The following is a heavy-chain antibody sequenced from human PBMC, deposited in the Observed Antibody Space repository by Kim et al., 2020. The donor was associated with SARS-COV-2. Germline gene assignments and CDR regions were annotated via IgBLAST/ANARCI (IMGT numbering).Heavy chain of an antibody. V-gene: IGHV3-43*02. Sequence: GGSLRLSCAASGFTFDDYAMHWVRQAPGKGLEWVSLISGDGGSTYYADSVKGRFTISRDNSKNSLYLQMNSLRTEDTALYYCAKDIPHYYGSGSYYTAQGAMDVWGQGTTVTVSS. J-gene: IGHJ6*02. CDR3: AKDIPHYYGSGSYYTAQGAMDV. CDR2: ISGDGGST. D-gene: IGHD3-10*01. CDR1: GFTFDDYA.